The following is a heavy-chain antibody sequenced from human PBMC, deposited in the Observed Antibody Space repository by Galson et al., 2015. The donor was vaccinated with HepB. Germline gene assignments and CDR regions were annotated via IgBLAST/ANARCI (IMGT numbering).Heavy chain of an antibody. V-gene: IGHV3-33*01. CDR1: GFPFRSYG. CDR2: IWYDGSKK. CDR3: ARGNGRDSYYMDV. Sequence: SLRLSCAASGFPFRSYGVHWVRQAPGKGLEWVAIIWYDGSKKYYADSVTGRFTISRDNSKSTLYLEMNSLRAEDTSVYYCARGNGRDSYYMDVWGKGITVTVSS. J-gene: IGHJ6*03. D-gene: IGHD3-10*01.